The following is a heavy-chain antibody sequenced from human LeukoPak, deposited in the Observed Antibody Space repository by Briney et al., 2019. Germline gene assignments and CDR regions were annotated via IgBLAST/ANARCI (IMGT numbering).Heavy chain of an antibody. CDR3: ARERAITYYYDSSGYHDAFDI. CDR1: GFTFSSYA. D-gene: IGHD3-22*01. CDR2: ISYDGSNK. J-gene: IGHJ3*02. Sequence: PGGSLRLSCAASGFTFSSYAMHWVRQAPGKGLEWVAVISYDGSNKYYADSVKGRFTISRDNSKNTLYLQMNSLRAEDTAVYYCARERAITYYYDSSGYHDAFDIWGQGTMVTVSS. V-gene: IGHV3-30-3*01.